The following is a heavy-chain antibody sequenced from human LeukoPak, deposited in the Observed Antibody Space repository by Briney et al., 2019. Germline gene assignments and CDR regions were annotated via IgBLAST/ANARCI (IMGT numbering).Heavy chain of an antibody. Sequence: GGSLRPYCAASGFTFSNYVMNWVRQAPGKGLEGVSALSSSGGSTYYADSVKGRFTISRNNSKNTLYLQMNSRRAEDTAVYYCANRYCSSTSCYPGVFDYWGQGTLVTVSS. J-gene: IGHJ4*02. CDR3: ANRYCSSTSCYPGVFDY. D-gene: IGHD2-2*01. CDR1: GFTFSNYV. V-gene: IGHV3-23*01. CDR2: LSSSGGST.